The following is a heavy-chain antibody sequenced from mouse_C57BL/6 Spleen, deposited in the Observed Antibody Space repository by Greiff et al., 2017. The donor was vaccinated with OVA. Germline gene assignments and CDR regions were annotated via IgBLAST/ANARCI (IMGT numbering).Heavy chain of an antibody. D-gene: IGHD1-1*01. CDR1: GYTFTSYW. J-gene: IGHJ1*03. CDR3: AGGGYYDSSYSLWYFDV. Sequence: QVQLQQPGAELVKPGASVKMSCKASGYTFTSYWITWVKQRPGQGLEWIGDIYPGSGSTNYNEKFKSKATLTVDTSSSTAYMQLSSLTSEDSAVYYCAGGGYYDSSYSLWYFDVWGTGTTVTVSS. CDR2: IYPGSGST. V-gene: IGHV1-55*01.